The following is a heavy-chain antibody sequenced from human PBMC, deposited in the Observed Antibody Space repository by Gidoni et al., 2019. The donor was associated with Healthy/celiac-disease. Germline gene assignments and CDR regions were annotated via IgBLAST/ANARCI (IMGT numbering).Heavy chain of an antibody. CDR2: IWYDGSNK. D-gene: IGHD3-3*01. J-gene: IGHJ6*03. V-gene: IGHV3-33*08. CDR3: AREVSGPPSYDFWSGSYYYMDV. Sequence: QVQLVESGGGVVQPGRSLRLSCAASGFTVSSYGMHWVRQAPDTGLVWVAVIWYDGSNKYYADSMKGRFTSSRDNSKNTLYLQMNSLRAEDTAVYYCAREVSGPPSYDFWSGSYYYMDVWGKGTTVTVSS. CDR1: GFTVSSYG.